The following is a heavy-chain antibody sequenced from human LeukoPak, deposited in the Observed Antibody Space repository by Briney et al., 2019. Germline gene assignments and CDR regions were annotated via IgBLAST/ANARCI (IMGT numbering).Heavy chain of an antibody. Sequence: SETLSLTCTVSGGSISSYYWSWTRQPPGKGLEWIGYIYYSGSTNYNPSLKSRVTISVDTSKNQFSLKLSSVTAADTAVYYCARQKVRYYGSGSYYPTEDYYYGMDVWGQGTTVTVSS. J-gene: IGHJ6*02. D-gene: IGHD3-10*01. CDR1: GGSISSYY. V-gene: IGHV4-59*08. CDR2: IYYSGST. CDR3: ARQKVRYYGSGSYYPTEDYYYGMDV.